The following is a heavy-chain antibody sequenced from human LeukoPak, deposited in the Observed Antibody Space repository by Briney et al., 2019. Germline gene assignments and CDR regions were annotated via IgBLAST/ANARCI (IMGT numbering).Heavy chain of an antibody. Sequence: GGSLRLSCAASGFTFNNYWMSWVRQAPGKGLEWVANIKQDGNEKYYVDSVKGRFTISRDNAKNSLYLQMNSLRAEDTAVYYCAKDSSGYSDYWGQGTLVTVSS. D-gene: IGHD3-22*01. CDR3: AKDSSGYSDY. CDR1: GFTFNNYW. V-gene: IGHV3-7*01. CDR2: IKQDGNEK. J-gene: IGHJ4*02.